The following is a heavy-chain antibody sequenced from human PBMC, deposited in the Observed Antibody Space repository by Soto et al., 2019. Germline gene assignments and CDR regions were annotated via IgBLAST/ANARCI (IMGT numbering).Heavy chain of an antibody. CDR3: ARGEAGRYDFWSGYLDY. Sequence: ASVKVSCKATGYTFTGYYMHWVRQAPGQGLEWMGWINPNSGGTNYAQKFQGWVTMTRDTSISTAYMELSRLRSDDTAVYYCARGEAGRYDFWSGYLDYWGQGTLVTVSS. J-gene: IGHJ4*02. CDR2: INPNSGGT. V-gene: IGHV1-2*04. CDR1: GYTFTGYY. D-gene: IGHD3-3*01.